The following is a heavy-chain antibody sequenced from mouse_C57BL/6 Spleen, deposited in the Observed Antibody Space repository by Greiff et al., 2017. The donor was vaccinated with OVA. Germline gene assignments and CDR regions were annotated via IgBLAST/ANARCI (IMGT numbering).Heavy chain of an antibody. Sequence: VKLMESGPELVKPGASVKISCKASGYAFSSSWMNWVKQRPGKGLEWIGRIYPGDGDTNYNGKFKGKATLTADKSSSTAYMQLSSLTSEDSAVYFCARERDGYSYAMDYWGQGTSVTVSS. V-gene: IGHV1-82*01. CDR2: IYPGDGDT. D-gene: IGHD2-3*01. CDR1: GYAFSSSW. CDR3: ARERDGYSYAMDY. J-gene: IGHJ4*01.